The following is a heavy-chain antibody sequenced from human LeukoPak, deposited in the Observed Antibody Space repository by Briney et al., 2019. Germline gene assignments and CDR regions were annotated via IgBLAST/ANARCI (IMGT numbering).Heavy chain of an antibody. CDR1: GFTFSSTS. D-gene: IGHD1-26*01. CDR3: AREFFDREGGTTVLDY. Sequence: PGGSLRLSCAAAGFTFSSTSMNWVRQAQGEGLGWVSSIRSGSSYIFYADSVKGRFTISRDNAKNSLYLQMNSLRAEDTAVYYCAREFFDREGGTTVLDYWGQGTLVTVSS. J-gene: IGHJ4*02. V-gene: IGHV3-21*01. CDR2: IRSGSSYI.